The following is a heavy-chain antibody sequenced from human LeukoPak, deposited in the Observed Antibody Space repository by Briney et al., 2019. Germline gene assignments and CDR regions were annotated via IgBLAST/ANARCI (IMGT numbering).Heavy chain of an antibody. CDR1: GYSFTSYW. J-gene: IGHJ4*02. CDR2: IYPGDSDT. V-gene: IGHV5-51*01. D-gene: IGHD6-13*01. Sequence: GESLKISCTCSGYSFTSYWIGWVRPMPGKGLEWMGIIYPGDSDTRYSPSFQGQVTISADKSISTAYLQWSSLKASDTAMYYCARFLSSSIGRRFDYWGQGTLVTVSS. CDR3: ARFLSSSIGRRFDY.